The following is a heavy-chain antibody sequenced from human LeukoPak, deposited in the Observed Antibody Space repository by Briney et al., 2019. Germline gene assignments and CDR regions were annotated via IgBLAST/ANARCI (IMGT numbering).Heavy chain of an antibody. V-gene: IGHV5-51*01. CDR3: GRIPAAGSLKGSFDI. Sequence: GESLKISCKGSGYSFTSYWIGWVRQMPGKGLEWMGIIDPGDSDTRYSPSFQGQVTISADKSISTSYLQWSSLKASDSAMYYCGRIPAAGSLKGSFDIWGQGTMVTVSS. J-gene: IGHJ3*02. CDR2: IDPGDSDT. D-gene: IGHD6-13*01. CDR1: GYSFTSYW.